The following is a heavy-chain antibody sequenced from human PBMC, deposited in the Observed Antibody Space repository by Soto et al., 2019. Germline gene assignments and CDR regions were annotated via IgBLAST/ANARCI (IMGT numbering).Heavy chain of an antibody. CDR1: GFTFSDYY. CDR2: ISSSSSYT. CDR3: ARDQPIQLWFYDY. D-gene: IGHD5-18*01. J-gene: IGHJ4*02. Sequence: QVQLVESGGGLVKPGGSPRLSCAASGFTFSDYYMSWIRQAPGKGLEWVSYISSSSSYTNYADSVKGRFTISRDNAKNSLYLQMNSLRAEDTAVYYCARDQPIQLWFYDYWGQGTLVTVSS. V-gene: IGHV3-11*06.